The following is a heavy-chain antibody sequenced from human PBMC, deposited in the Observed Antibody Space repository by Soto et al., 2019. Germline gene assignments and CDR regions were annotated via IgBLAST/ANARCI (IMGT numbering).Heavy chain of an antibody. V-gene: IGHV3-33*01. J-gene: IGHJ4*02. D-gene: IGHD2-21*02. Sequence: QVQLVESGGGVVQPGRSLRLSCAASGFTFSSYGMHWVRQAPGKGLEWVAVIWYDGSTKYYGDSVKGRFTISRDNSKNTLYLQMNSLRAEDTAVYHWERYGGHSLDYWGQGALVTVSS. CDR2: IWYDGSTK. CDR3: ERYGGHSLDY. CDR1: GFTFSSYG.